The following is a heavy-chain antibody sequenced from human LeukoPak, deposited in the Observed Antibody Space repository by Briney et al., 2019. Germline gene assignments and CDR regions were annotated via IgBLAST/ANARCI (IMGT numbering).Heavy chain of an antibody. V-gene: IGHV3-53*01. CDR1: GLTVSSTY. CDR3: ASRPRGGAALDY. CDR2: IYTGGDT. D-gene: IGHD6-6*01. J-gene: IGHJ4*02. Sequence: GGSLRLSCAASGLTVSSTYMSWVRQAPGKGLECVSVIYTGGDTYYADSVKGRFTISRDDSKNTRFLQMNSLRAEDTVVYYCASRPRGGAALDYWGQGTLVTVSS.